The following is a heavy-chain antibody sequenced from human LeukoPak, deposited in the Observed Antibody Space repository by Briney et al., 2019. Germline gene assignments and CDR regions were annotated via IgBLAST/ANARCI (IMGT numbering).Heavy chain of an antibody. CDR1: GLTVNNNH. V-gene: IGHV3-53*01. Sequence: GGSLRLSCAASGLTVNNNHMNWVRQAPGKGLEWVSALYIGGNTYYADSVRGRFTISRDNSKNTLYLQMNSLRAEDTAIYYCMTAAGYNFGQYWGQGTLVTVSS. CDR3: MTAAGYNFGQY. D-gene: IGHD5-18*01. CDR2: LYIGGNT. J-gene: IGHJ4*02.